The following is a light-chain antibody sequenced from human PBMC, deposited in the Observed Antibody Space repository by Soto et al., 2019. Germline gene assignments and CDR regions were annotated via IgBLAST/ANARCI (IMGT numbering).Light chain of an antibody. V-gene: IGLV2-8*01. Sequence: QSALTQPPSASGSPGQSVTISCTGTSSDVGGYNYVSWYQQHPGKAPKLMIYEVSKRPSGVPDHFSGSKSGNTASLTVSGLLAEDEADYYCSSYAGSNNLVFGGGTKLTVL. CDR2: EVS. CDR3: SSYAGSNNLV. CDR1: SSDVGGYNY. J-gene: IGLJ3*02.